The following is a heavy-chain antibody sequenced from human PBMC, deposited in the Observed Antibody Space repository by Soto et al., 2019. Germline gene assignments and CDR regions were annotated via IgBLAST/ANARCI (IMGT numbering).Heavy chain of an antibody. Sequence: SVKVSCKASGFDFGSFGIQFLRQTRGRGLEWIGWIVVVSGSTNYARHFQGRVAISRDMSSSTAYLDLSDLKSDDTAVYFCSADHPHMAMGWPVWGQGTTVTVSS. J-gene: IGHJ6*02. CDR3: SADHPHMAMGWPV. CDR1: GFDFGSFG. CDR2: IVVVSGST. V-gene: IGHV1-58*02. D-gene: IGHD1-26*01.